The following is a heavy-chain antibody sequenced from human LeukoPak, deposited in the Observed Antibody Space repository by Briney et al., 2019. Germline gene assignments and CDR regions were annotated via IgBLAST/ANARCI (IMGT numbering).Heavy chain of an antibody. V-gene: IGHV3-64*01. CDR2: ISRNGRNT. CDR3: AKSPSYDILTGYYEYYFDY. J-gene: IGHJ4*02. Sequence: PGGSLRLSCAASGFTLSSYSMHWVRQAPGKGLEFVSAISRNGRNTYYANSVKGRFTISRDNAKNSLYLQMNSLRAEDTALYYCAKSPSYDILTGYYEYYFDYWGQGTLVTVSS. CDR1: GFTLSSYS. D-gene: IGHD3-9*01.